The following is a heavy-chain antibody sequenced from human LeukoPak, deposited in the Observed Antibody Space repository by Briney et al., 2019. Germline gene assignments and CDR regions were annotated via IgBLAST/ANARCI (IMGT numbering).Heavy chain of an antibody. CDR1: GFTFSSYA. J-gene: IGHJ6*02. CDR3: ARDLEGSSLRYFGLYYYGMDV. D-gene: IGHD3-9*01. Sequence: GGSLRLSCAPSGFTFSSYAMHWVRQAPDKGLGWGAVISYDGSNKYYADSVKGRFTISRDNSKHTLYRQMNSLRAEDTAVYYCARDLEGSSLRYFGLYYYGMDVWGQGTTVTVSS. V-gene: IGHV3-30*04. CDR2: ISYDGSNK.